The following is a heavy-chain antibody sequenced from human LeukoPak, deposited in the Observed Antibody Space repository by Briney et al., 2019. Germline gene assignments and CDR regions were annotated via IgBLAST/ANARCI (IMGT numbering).Heavy chain of an antibody. J-gene: IGHJ4*02. V-gene: IGHV3-7*01. D-gene: IGHD3-3*01. CDR1: GFTFSSYW. Sequence: PGGSLRLSYAASGFTFSSYWMSWVRQAPGKGLEWVANIKQDGSEKYYVDSVKGRFTISRDNAKNSLYLQMNSLRAEDTAVYYCAGDGYRRGYYDFWSGYIDYWGQGTLVTVSS. CDR2: IKQDGSEK. CDR3: AGDGYRRGYYDFWSGYIDY.